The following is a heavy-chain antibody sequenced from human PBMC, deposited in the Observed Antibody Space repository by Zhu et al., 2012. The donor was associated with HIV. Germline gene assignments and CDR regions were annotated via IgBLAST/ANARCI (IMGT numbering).Heavy chain of an antibody. Sequence: QVQLQESDPGLVMPSETLSLTCAVSDCSISNGYFWGWIRQPPGKGLEWIGTIYHSGSSYYNPSLKSRITISVDTSKNQFSLKLTSVTAADTAVYYCARQEMTFYYIDVWGKRDHGHRLL. J-gene: IGHJ6*03. D-gene: IGHD2/OR15-2a*01. CDR3: ARQEMTFYYIDV. CDR1: DCSISNGYF. CDR2: IYHSGSS. V-gene: IGHV4-38-2*01.